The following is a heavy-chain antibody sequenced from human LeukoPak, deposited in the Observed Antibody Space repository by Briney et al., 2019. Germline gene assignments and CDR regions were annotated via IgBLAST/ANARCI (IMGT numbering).Heavy chain of an antibody. Sequence: SETLSLTCVVYGGSFSGHYWSWIRQPPGKGLEWIGDINQSGRANYNPSLKSQVTISVDTSKNQFSLKLSSVTAADTAVYYCAREGRGYSGYARYWGQGTLVTVSS. CDR1: GGSFSGHY. J-gene: IGHJ4*02. V-gene: IGHV4-34*01. CDR3: AREGRGYSGYARY. CDR2: INQSGRA. D-gene: IGHD5-12*01.